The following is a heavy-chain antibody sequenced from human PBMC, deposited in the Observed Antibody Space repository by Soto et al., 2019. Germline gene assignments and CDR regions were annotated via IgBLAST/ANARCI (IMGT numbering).Heavy chain of an antibody. V-gene: IGHV4-4*07. D-gene: IGHD6-25*01. Sequence: PSETLSLTCSVSGGSISGHYWSWIRLPAGRRLQWVGRIYSSGTTNYNPSLKSRVSMSVDTDRNSFSLRLDSVTAADTAVYYCSRNFDIAATGTAFDSWGRGVLVTVSS. CDR3: SRNFDIAATGTAFDS. J-gene: IGHJ4*02. CDR1: GGSISGHY. CDR2: IYSSGTT.